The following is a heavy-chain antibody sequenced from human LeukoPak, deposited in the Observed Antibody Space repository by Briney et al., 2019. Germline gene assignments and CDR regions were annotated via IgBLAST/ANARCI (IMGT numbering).Heavy chain of an antibody. Sequence: PGGSLRLSCAASGFTFSSYAMSWVRQAPGKGLEWVSTISGGGTSTYYADSVKGRFTISRDNSKDTLYLQMNSLRAEDTAIYYCTKTYYYDTSGRAFDYWGLGTLVTASS. J-gene: IGHJ4*02. CDR3: TKTYYYDTSGRAFDY. D-gene: IGHD3-22*01. CDR2: ISGGGTST. V-gene: IGHV3-23*01. CDR1: GFTFSSYA.